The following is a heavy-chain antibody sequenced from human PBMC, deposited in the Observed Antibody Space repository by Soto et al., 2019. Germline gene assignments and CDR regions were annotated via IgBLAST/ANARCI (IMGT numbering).Heavy chain of an antibody. CDR2: IYYSGST. D-gene: IGHD6-13*01. CDR3: ARGVAAADLDY. Sequence: NPSETLSLTCTVSGGSISSYYWSWIRQPPGKGLEWIGYIYYSGSTNYNPSLKSRVTISVDTSKNQFSLKLSSVTAADTAVYYCARGVAAADLDYWGQGTLVTVSS. CDR1: GGSISSYY. J-gene: IGHJ4*02. V-gene: IGHV4-59*01.